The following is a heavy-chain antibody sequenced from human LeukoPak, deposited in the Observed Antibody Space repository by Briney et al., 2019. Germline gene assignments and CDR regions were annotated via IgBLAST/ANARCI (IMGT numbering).Heavy chain of an antibody. CDR2: IRQDGSGT. J-gene: IGHJ4*02. CDR3: ARYWSSSSGLDY. D-gene: IGHD6-6*01. Sequence: GGSLRLSCAASGFSFSDYWMTWVRQAPGKELEWVAHIRQDGSGTYYVDSLKGRFTISRDNAKNSLYLEMNSLRVEDTAVYYCARYWSSSSGLDYWGQGTLVTVSS. CDR1: GFSFSDYW. V-gene: IGHV3-7*01.